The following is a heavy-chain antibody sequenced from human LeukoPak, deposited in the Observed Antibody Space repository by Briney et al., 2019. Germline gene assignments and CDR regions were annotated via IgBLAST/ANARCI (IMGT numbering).Heavy chain of an antibody. CDR1: GGSISSYY. CDR2: IYTSGST. D-gene: IGHD3-10*01. V-gene: IGHV4-4*07. CDR3: AREIWFGERDYYYYYYMDV. Sequence: SETLSLTCTVSGGSISSYYWSWIRQPAGKGLEWIGRIYTSGSTNYNPSLKSRVTMSVDTSKNQFSLKLSSVTAADTAVYYCAREIWFGERDYYYYYYMDVWGKGTTVTVSS. J-gene: IGHJ6*03.